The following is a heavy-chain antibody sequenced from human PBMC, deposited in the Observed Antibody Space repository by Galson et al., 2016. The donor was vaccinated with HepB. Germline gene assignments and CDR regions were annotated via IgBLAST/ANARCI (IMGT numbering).Heavy chain of an antibody. D-gene: IGHD6-13*01. CDR2: IIPIFGPA. V-gene: IGHV1-69*13. CDR3: ARGSTRYSSRWYEAIRRGVYYYGMDV. Sequence: SVKVSCKASGGSFSNYAISWVRQAPGQGLEWMGGIIPIFGPANYAQKFQGRVTITADDSTSTAYMELSSLIFEDTAVYYCARGSTRYSSRWYEAIRRGVYYYGMDVWGQGTTVTVSS. J-gene: IGHJ6*02. CDR1: GGSFSNYA.